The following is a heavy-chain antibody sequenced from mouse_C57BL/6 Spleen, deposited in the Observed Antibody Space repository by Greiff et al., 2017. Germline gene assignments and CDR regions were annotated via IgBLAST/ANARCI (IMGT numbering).Heavy chain of an antibody. CDR3: ARTHYYFDY. Sequence: EVKLMESEGGLVQPGSSMKLSCTASGFTFSDYYMAWVRQVPEKGLEWVANINYDGSSTYYLDPLKSRFIISRDNAKNILYLQMSSLKSEDTATYYCARTHYYFDYWGQGTTLTVSS. CDR2: INYDGSST. V-gene: IGHV5-16*01. J-gene: IGHJ2*01. CDR1: GFTFSDYY.